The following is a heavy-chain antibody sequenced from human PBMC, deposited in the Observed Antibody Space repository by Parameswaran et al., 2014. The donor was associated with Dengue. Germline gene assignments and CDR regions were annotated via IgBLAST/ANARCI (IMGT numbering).Heavy chain of an antibody. Sequence: VRQMPGKGLEWVAVISYDGSNKYYADSVKGRFTISRDNSKNTLYLQMNSLRAEDTAVYYCAKDTAAAPKLAGAFDIWGQGTMVTVSS. J-gene: IGHJ3*02. D-gene: IGHD6-13*01. V-gene: IGHV3-30*18. CDR2: ISYDGSNK. CDR3: AKDTAAAPKLAGAFDI.